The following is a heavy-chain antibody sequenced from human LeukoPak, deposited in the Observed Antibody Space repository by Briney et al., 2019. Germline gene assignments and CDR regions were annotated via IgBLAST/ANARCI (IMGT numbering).Heavy chain of an antibody. CDR1: GGSISSHY. Sequence: SETLSLTCTVSGGSISSHYWSWIRQPPGKGLECIGYIYYSGSTNYNPSLKSRVTISVDTSKNQFSLKLSSVTAADTAVYYCARAVTVESNWFDPWGQGTLLTVSS. J-gene: IGHJ5*02. CDR2: IYYSGST. D-gene: IGHD2/OR15-2a*01. V-gene: IGHV4-59*11. CDR3: ARAVTVESNWFDP.